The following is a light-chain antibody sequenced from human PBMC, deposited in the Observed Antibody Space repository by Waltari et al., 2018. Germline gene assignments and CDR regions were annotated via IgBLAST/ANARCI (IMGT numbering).Light chain of an antibody. CDR2: VNSDGSH. CDR3: QTGGHGTWV. J-gene: IGLJ3*02. CDR1: SGPSCNF. V-gene: IGLV4-69*01. Sequence: QLVLTQSPSASASLVASVKLTCTLTSGPSCNFIAWLQQQPEKGPRYLMKVNSDGSHSKGDKIPDRFSGSSSGTEHYLTISSLQSEDEADYYCQTGGHGTWVFGGGTKLTVL.